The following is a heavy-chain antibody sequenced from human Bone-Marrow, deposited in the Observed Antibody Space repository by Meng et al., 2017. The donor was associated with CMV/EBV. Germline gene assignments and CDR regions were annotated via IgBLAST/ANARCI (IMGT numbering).Heavy chain of an antibody. CDR1: GYTFTGYY. D-gene: IGHD2-2*01. V-gene: IGHV1-69*10. J-gene: IGHJ5*02. CDR2: IIPILGIA. Sequence: SVKVSCKASGYTFTGYYMHWVRQAPGQGLEWMGGIIPILGIANYAQKVQGGVTSTADKSTSTAYMELSSLRSEVTAVYYRARGKPGIVVVPAAILGRLRTHGFDPWGQGTLVTVSS. CDR3: ARGKPGIVVVPAAILGRLRTHGFDP.